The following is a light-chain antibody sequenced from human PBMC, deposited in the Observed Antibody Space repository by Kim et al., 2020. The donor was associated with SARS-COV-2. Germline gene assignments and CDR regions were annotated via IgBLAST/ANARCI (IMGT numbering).Light chain of an antibody. CDR2: GAS. Sequence: EIVMTQSPATLSVSPGERVTLSCRASQSVRSNLAWYLQKGGQAPRLLIYGASTRAAGTPARFSGSGSGTEFTLTITSLQSEDFAVYYCQQYENLYTFGQGTKLEI. V-gene: IGKV3-15*01. J-gene: IGKJ2*01. CDR1: QSVRSN. CDR3: QQYENLYT.